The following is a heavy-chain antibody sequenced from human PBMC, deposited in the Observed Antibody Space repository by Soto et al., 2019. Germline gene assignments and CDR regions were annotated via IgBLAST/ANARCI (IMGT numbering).Heavy chain of an antibody. CDR3: ATIYYDLRALFGDV. CDR2: ISSSSSTI. CDR1: GFTFSSYS. J-gene: IGHJ6*02. Sequence: GGSLRLSCAASGFTFSSYSMNWVRQAPGKGLEWVSYISSSSSTIYYADSVKGRFTISRDNAKNSLYLQMNSLRDEDTAVYYCATIYYDLRALFGDVWGQGTTDTVSS. V-gene: IGHV3-48*02. D-gene: IGHD3-3*01.